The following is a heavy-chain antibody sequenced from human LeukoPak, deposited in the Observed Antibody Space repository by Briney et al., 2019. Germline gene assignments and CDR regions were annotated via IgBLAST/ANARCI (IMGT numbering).Heavy chain of an antibody. Sequence: GASVKVSFKASGYTFTSYGISWVRQAPGQGLAWMGWISAYNGNTNYPQKLQGRVTMTTDTSTSTAYMELRSLRSDDTDGYYCARHTAMIAEDYWGQVTLVTVSS. CDR1: GYTFTSYG. CDR2: ISAYNGNT. CDR3: ARHTAMIAEDY. D-gene: IGHD3-22*01. J-gene: IGHJ4*02. V-gene: IGHV1-18*01.